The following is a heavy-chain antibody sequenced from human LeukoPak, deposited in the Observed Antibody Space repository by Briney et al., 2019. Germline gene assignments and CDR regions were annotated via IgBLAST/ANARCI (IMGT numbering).Heavy chain of an antibody. CDR3: TRDLPYKCSSTSCPPRWFDP. V-gene: IGHV3-49*03. D-gene: IGHD2-2*01. CDR1: GFTFGDYA. CDR2: IRSKAYGGTT. J-gene: IGHJ5*02. Sequence: GGSLRLSCTASGFTFGDYAMSWFRQAPGKGLEWVGFIRSKAYGGTTEYAASVKGRFTISRDDSKSIAYLQMNSLKTEDTAVYYCTRDLPYKCSSTSCPPRWFDPWGREPWSPSPQ.